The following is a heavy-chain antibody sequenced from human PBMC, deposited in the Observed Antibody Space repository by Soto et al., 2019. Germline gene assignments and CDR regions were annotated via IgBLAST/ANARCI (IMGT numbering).Heavy chain of an antibody. D-gene: IGHD2-21*02. V-gene: IGHV4-59*01. Sequence: QVQLQESGPGLVKPSETLSLTCTVSGGTISRYYWSWIRQPPGKGLEWIGYMYNTGSTVYNPSFTSRVTLSVDTSKNQFYLKLNSVTAADTAVYYCARDLWGYCGTDCYPLDVWGQGTTVTVSS. CDR1: GGTISRYY. J-gene: IGHJ6*02. CDR3: ARDLWGYCGTDCYPLDV. CDR2: MYNTGST.